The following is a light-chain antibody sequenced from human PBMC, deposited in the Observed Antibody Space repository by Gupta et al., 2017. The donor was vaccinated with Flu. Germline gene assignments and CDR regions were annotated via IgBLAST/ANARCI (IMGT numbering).Light chain of an antibody. J-gene: IGKJ4*01. CDR1: QTISSW. Sequence: PSTVSASGGDRVTSTWRDSQTISSWLAWYQQKPGKAPKLLIDKATNLQSGVPSEFSGSGSGTEFTLTISSLQPDDCATYYCQQDNSDPVTFGGGTKVESK. V-gene: IGKV1-5*03. CDR3: QQDNSDPVT. CDR2: KAT.